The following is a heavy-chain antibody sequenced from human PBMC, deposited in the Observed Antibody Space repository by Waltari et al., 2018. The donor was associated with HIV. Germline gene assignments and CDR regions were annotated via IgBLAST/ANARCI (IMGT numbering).Heavy chain of an antibody. CDR2: ISSGSSFI. Sequence: EVQLVESGGGLVKPGGSPRLSCAGSGFTFSSFSMNWVRQAPGKGREWVASISSGSSFIDYADSVKGRFTISRDNAKNSLYLQMKSLRVEDTALYYCARALTNFGGFWGQGTLVTVSS. CDR3: ARALTNFGGF. J-gene: IGHJ4*02. CDR1: GFTFSSFS. V-gene: IGHV3-21*01. D-gene: IGHD4-17*01.